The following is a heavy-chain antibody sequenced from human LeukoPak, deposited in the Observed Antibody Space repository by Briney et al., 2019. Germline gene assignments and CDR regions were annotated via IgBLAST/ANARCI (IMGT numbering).Heavy chain of an antibody. CDR2: IYPGDSDT. V-gene: IGHV5-51*01. D-gene: IGHD2-15*01. CDR1: GYSFTSYW. Sequence: HGESLKISCKGSGYSFTSYWIGWVRQMPGKGLGWMGIIYPGDSDTSYSPSFQGRVPISADKSISTAYLQWSGLKASDTAMYYCARREGGYCSGGSCPNWFDPWGQGTLVTVSS. CDR3: ARREGGYCSGGSCPNWFDP. J-gene: IGHJ5*02.